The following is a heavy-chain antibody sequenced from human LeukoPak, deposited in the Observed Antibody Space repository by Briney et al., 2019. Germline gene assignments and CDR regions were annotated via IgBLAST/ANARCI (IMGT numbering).Heavy chain of an antibody. CDR3: AKGSTSWYAGPSDY. J-gene: IGHJ4*02. D-gene: IGHD6-13*01. CDR2: ISGSGGST. V-gene: IGHV3-23*01. Sequence: GGSLRLSCAASGFTLTSYAMSWVRQAPGKGLEWVSGISGSGGSTYYADSVKGRFTISRDNSKNTLYLQMNSLRAEDTAVYYCAKGSTSWYAGPSDYWGQGTLVTVSS. CDR1: GFTLTSYA.